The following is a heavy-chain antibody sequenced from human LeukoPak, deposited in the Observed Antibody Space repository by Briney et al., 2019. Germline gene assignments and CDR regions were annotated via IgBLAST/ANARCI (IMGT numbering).Heavy chain of an antibody. J-gene: IGHJ4*02. CDR1: GFTFSSYA. CDR3: AKLSSDSSGWYRGNFDY. CDR2: ISGTSGST. Sequence: GGSLRLSCAASGFTFSSYAMSWIRQAPGKGLEWVSAISGTSGSTYYADSVKGRFTISRDNSKNTLYLQMNSLRAEDTAVYYCAKLSSDSSGWYRGNFDYWGQGTLVTVSS. V-gene: IGHV3-23*01. D-gene: IGHD6-19*01.